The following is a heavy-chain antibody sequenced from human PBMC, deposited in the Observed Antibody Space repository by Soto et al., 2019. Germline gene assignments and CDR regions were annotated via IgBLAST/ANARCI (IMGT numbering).Heavy chain of an antibody. V-gene: IGHV1-2*02. J-gene: IGHJ5*02. CDR2: INPNSGGT. CDR1: GYTFTGYY. D-gene: IGHD3-22*01. Sequence: QVQLVQSGAEVKKPGASVKVSCKASGYTFTGYYMHWVRQAPGQGLEWMGWINPNSGGTNYAQKFQGRVTMTRHTSISTAYMELSRLRSDDTAVYYCARDAWYYDSSGYPSTWGQGTLVTVSS. CDR3: ARDAWYYDSSGYPST.